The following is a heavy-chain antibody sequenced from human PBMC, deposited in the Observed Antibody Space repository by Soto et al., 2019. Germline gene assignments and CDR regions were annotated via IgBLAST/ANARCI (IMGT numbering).Heavy chain of an antibody. V-gene: IGHV3-20*04. CDR3: ATLTKYDILTGFYPC. J-gene: IGHJ4*02. CDR2: INWIGGST. CDR1: GFIFGAHA. D-gene: IGHD3-9*01. Sequence: PGGSLRLSCAASGFIFGAHAMSWVRQAPGKGLEWVSAINWIGGSTNYADSMKGRFIISRDNSNNTLYFQMNSLRAEDTAVYYCATLTKYDILTGFYPCWGQGTLVTVSS.